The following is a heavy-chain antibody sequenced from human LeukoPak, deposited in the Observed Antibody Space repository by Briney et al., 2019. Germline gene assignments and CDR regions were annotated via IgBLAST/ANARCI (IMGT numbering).Heavy chain of an antibody. J-gene: IGHJ6*02. Sequence: PSETLSLTCTVSGGSISSSSYYWGWIRQPPGKGLEWIGSIYYSGSTYYYPSLKSRVTISVDTSKNQFSLKLNSVTAADTAVYYCARHVSTSSCGADCYSGGMDVWGQGTTVTVSS. D-gene: IGHD2-21*02. CDR1: GGSISSSSYY. V-gene: IGHV4-39*01. CDR3: ARHVSTSSCGADCYSGGMDV. CDR2: IYYSGST.